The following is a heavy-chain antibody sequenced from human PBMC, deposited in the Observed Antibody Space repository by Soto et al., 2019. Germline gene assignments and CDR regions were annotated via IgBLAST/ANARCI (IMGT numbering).Heavy chain of an antibody. CDR2: IYYSGST. J-gene: IGHJ3*02. V-gene: IGHV4-59*01. CDR1: GGSISSYY. CDR3: ARVWGGAFDI. D-gene: IGHD3-16*01. Sequence: QVQLQESGPGLVKPSETLSLTCTVSGGSISSYYWSWIRQPPGKGLEWIGYIYYSGSTSYNPARLRGVTISVDTSKNQCSRKLSSVTAADTAVYYCARVWGGAFDIWGQGSMVSVSS.